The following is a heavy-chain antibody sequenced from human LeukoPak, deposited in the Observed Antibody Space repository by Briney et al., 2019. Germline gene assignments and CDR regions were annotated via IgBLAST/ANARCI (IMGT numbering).Heavy chain of an antibody. Sequence: GGSLRLSCAASGFTFSSYAMSWVRRAPGKGLEWVSAISGSGGSTYYADSVKGRLTISRDNSKNTPYLQMNSLRAEDTAVYYCAKEGGRLLYYFDYWGQGTLVTVSS. D-gene: IGHD2/OR15-2a*01. CDR3: AKEGGRLLYYFDY. V-gene: IGHV3-23*01. CDR1: GFTFSSYA. CDR2: ISGSGGST. J-gene: IGHJ4*02.